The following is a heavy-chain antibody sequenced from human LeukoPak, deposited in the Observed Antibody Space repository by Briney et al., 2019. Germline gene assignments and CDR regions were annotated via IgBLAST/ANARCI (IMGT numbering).Heavy chain of an antibody. CDR1: GYTFTGYY. Sequence: ASVKVSCKASGYTFTGYYMHWVRQAPGQGLEWMGWINPNSGGTNYAQKFQGWVTMTRDTSISTAYMELSRLRSDDTAVYYCARDEARAVAASAEYFQHWGQGTLVTVSS. V-gene: IGHV1-2*04. CDR3: ARDEARAVAASAEYFQH. J-gene: IGHJ1*01. CDR2: INPNSGGT. D-gene: IGHD6-19*01.